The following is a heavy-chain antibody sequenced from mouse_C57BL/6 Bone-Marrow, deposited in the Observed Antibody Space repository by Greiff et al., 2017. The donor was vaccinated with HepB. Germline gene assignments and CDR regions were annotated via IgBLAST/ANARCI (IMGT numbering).Heavy chain of an antibody. V-gene: IGHV5-12*01. J-gene: IGHJ1*03. CDR1: GFTFSDYY. Sequence: EVHLVESGGGLVQPGGSLKLSCAASGFTFSDYYMYWVRQTPEKRLEWVAYISNGGGSTYYPDTVKGRFTISRDNAKNTLYLQMSRLKSEDTAMYYCARHDGNYGDWYFDVWGTGTTVTVSS. CDR2: ISNGGGST. CDR3: ARHDGNYGDWYFDV. D-gene: IGHD2-1*01.